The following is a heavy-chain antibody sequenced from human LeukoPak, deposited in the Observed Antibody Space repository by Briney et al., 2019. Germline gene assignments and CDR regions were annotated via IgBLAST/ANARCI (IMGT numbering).Heavy chain of an antibody. Sequence: SETLSLTCTVPGGSISSFYWSWIRQPPGKALAWIGYIYYSGSTNYNPSLKSRVTISVDTSKNQFSLKLSSVTAADTAVYYCARGIAAAGPFDYWGQGTLVTVSS. V-gene: IGHV4-59*01. J-gene: IGHJ4*02. CDR3: ARGIAAAGPFDY. CDR1: GGSISSFY. D-gene: IGHD6-13*01. CDR2: IYYSGST.